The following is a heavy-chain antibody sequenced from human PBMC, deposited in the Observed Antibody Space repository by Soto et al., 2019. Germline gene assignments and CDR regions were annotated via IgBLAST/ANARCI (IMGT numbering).Heavy chain of an antibody. J-gene: IGHJ4*02. CDR2: IYYSGST. Sequence: QLQLQESGPRLVKPSETLSLTCTVSGGSISSSSYYWGWIRQPPGKGLEWIGSIYYSGSTYYNPPLKSRVTLSVDTSKNQFSLKLSSVTAADTAVYYFATTYFFGSGSAYWCQGTLVTVSS. CDR1: GGSISSSSYY. D-gene: IGHD3-10*01. V-gene: IGHV4-39*01. CDR3: ATTYFFGSGSAY.